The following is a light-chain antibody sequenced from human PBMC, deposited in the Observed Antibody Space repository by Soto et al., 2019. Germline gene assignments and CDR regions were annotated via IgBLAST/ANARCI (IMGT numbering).Light chain of an antibody. Sequence: EIVLTQSPGTLSLSPGERATLSCRASQSVRDRYLAWYQQKPGQAPSLLIYDTSTRATGVPDRFSGSGSGTDFALTISRVEPEDFAVYYCQQHGTSPTFGQGTKVDIK. CDR2: DTS. J-gene: IGKJ1*01. CDR3: QQHGTSPT. CDR1: QSVRDRY. V-gene: IGKV3-20*01.